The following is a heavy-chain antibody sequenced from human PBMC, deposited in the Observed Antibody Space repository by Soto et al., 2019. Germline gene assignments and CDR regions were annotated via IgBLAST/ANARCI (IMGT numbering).Heavy chain of an antibody. Sequence: GGSLRLSCAASGFTFSSYAMSWVRQAPGKGLEWVSGISRSGGNTYYADSVKGRFTISRDNSKNTLYLQMNSLRAEDTAVYYCAKGSATQWYGMDVWGQGTTVTVSS. CDR2: ISRSGGNT. J-gene: IGHJ6*02. D-gene: IGHD6-19*01. V-gene: IGHV3-23*01. CDR3: AKGSATQWYGMDV. CDR1: GFTFSSYA.